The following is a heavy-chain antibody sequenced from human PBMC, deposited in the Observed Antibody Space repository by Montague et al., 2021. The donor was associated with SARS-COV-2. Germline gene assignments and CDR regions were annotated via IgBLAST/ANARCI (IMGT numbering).Heavy chain of an antibody. CDR3: ARLGVAVVPSPILAVGPYYSYYYMDV. CDR2: MHNGGST. V-gene: IGHV4-34*01. Sequence: SETLSLTCAVHGGSFSTYSWNWIRQPPGKGLEWIGDMHNGGSTNYNPSLKSQVTISVDTSKNKFSLKLTSVTAADTAIYYCARLGVAVVPSPILAVGPYYSYYYMDVWGKGTTVTVSS. D-gene: IGHD4-23*01. CDR1: GGSFSTYS. J-gene: IGHJ6*03.